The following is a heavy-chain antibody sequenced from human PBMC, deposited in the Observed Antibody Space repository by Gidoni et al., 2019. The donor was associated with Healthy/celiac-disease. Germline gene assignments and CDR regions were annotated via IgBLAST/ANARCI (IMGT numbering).Heavy chain of an antibody. CDR2: IYSGGST. CDR1: GFTVSSNY. Sequence: EVQLVESGGGVVQPGGSLRLSCAASGFTVSSNYMGWVRQAPGKGLEWVSVIYSGGSTYYADSVKGRFTISRDNSKNTLYLQMNSLRAEDTAVYYCARGSGYYLSFHYWGQGTLVTVSS. V-gene: IGHV3-66*02. CDR3: ARGSGYYLSFHY. D-gene: IGHD3-22*01. J-gene: IGHJ4*02.